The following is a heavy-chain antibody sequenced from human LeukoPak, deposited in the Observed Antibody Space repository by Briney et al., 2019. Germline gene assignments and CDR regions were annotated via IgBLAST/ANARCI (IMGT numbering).Heavy chain of an antibody. D-gene: IGHD2-2*01. CDR2: ISGSGGST. V-gene: IGHV3-23*01. CDR3: AKDQCSSTSCYVHY. CDR1: GFTFSSYA. Sequence: GGSLRLSCAASGFTFSSYAMSWVRQAPGKGLEWISGISGSGGSTYYADSVKGRFTISRDNSKNTLYLQMNSLRAEDTAVYYCAKDQCSSTSCYVHYWGQGTLVTVSS. J-gene: IGHJ4*02.